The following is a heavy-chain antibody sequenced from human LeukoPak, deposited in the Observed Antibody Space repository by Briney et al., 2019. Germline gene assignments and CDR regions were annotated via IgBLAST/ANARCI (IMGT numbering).Heavy chain of an antibody. J-gene: IGHJ4*02. V-gene: IGHV4-34*01. CDR3: ARGRDSIAARHFDY. D-gene: IGHD6-6*01. Sequence: SETLSLTCAVYGGSFSGYYWSWIRQPPGKGLEWIGEINHSGSTNYNPSLKSRVTISVDTSKNQFSLKLSSATAADTAVYYRARGRDSIAARHFDYWGQGTLVTVSA. CDR1: GGSFSGYY. CDR2: INHSGST.